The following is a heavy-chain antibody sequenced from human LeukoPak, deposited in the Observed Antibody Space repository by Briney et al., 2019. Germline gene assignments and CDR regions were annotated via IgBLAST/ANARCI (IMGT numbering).Heavy chain of an antibody. Sequence: KPSETLSLTCTVSGGSISSYYWSWIRQPPGKGLEWIGYIYYSGSTNYNPSLKSRVTISVDTSKNQFSLKLSSVTAADTAVYYCARVTPTHCSGGSCYSTYFDYWGQGTLVTVSS. V-gene: IGHV4-59*01. D-gene: IGHD2-15*01. CDR2: IYYSGST. J-gene: IGHJ4*02. CDR1: GGSISSYY. CDR3: ARVTPTHCSGGSCYSTYFDY.